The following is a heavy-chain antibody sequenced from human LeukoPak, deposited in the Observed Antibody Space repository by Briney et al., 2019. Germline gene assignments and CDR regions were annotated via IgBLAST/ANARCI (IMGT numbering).Heavy chain of an antibody. V-gene: IGHV3-23*01. Sequence: GGSLRLSCAASGFTFSSYAMSWVRQAPGKGLEWVSAISGSGGSTYYADSVKGRFTISRDNSRNTLYLQMNSLRAEDTAVYYCAKDPSYYYDSSGYYPWYFDYWGQGTLVTVSS. CDR3: AKDPSYYYDSSGYYPWYFDY. D-gene: IGHD3-22*01. CDR2: ISGSGGST. J-gene: IGHJ4*02. CDR1: GFTFSSYA.